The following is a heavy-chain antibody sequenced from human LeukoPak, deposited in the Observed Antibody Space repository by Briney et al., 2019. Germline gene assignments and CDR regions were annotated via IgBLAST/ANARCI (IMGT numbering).Heavy chain of an antibody. Sequence: GGSLRLSCAASGFTFSNYWMGWVRQAPGKGLEWVANIKQDGSEIYYVDSVKGRFTISRDTAKDSLYLQMNSLRAEDTAVYYCARDRGYSGYDLYDYWGQGALVTVSS. CDR3: ARDRGYSGYDLYDY. J-gene: IGHJ4*02. D-gene: IGHD5-12*01. CDR1: GFTFSNYW. CDR2: IKQDGSEI. V-gene: IGHV3-7*01.